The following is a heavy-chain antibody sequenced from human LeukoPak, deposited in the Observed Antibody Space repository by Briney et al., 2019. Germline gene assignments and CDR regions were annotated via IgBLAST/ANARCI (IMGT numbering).Heavy chain of an antibody. V-gene: IGHV1-2*02. CDR3: ARDERYDSSGYPFDY. CDR2: INPNSGDT. CDR1: GYTFTSYA. Sequence: ASVKVSCKASGYTFTSYAMNWVRQAPGQGLEWMGWINPNSGDTHFTQKFQGRVTMTRDSSISTAYMELSRLRSDDTAVYYCARDERYDSSGYPFDYWGQGTLVTVSS. J-gene: IGHJ4*02. D-gene: IGHD3-22*01.